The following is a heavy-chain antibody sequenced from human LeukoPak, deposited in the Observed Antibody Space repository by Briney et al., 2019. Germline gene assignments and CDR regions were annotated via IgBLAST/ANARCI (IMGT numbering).Heavy chain of an antibody. Sequence: GGSLRLSCAASGFTFSSYGMHWVRQAPGKGLEWVAFIRYDGSNKYYADSVKGRFTISRDNSKNTLYLQMNSLRAEDTAVYYCAIVVPAAMVRALDIWGPGTIVT. CDR2: IRYDGSNK. J-gene: IGHJ3*02. V-gene: IGHV3-30*02. D-gene: IGHD2-2*01. CDR3: AIVVPAAMVRALDI. CDR1: GFTFSSYG.